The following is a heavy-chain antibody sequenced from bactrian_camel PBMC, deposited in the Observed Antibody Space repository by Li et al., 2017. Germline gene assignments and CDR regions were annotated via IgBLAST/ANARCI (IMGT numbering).Heavy chain of an antibody. V-gene: IGHV3S55*01. Sequence: VQLVESGGGSVQAGGSLRLSCTASGFTFDGPHIAWYRQGPGMECALVATISSGGNTYYSDSVKGRFTISQDSAKNTVYLQMNNLQPEDTATYYCAEGRGSRGEHCYSLNYWGQGTQVTVS. D-gene: IGHD6*01. CDR1: GFTFDGPH. J-gene: IGHJ4*01. CDR2: ISSGGNT. CDR3: AEGRGSRGEHCYSLNY.